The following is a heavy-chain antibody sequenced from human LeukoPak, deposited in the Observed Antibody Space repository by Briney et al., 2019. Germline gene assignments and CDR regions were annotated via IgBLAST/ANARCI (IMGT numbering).Heavy chain of an antibody. J-gene: IGHJ3*02. CDR1: GFTFDDYG. Sequence: PGGSLRLSCAASGFTFDDYGMSWVRQAPGKGLEWVSGINWNGGSTGYADSVEGRFTISRGNAKNSLYLQMNSLRAEDTALYHCAREYYYDSSGYYDAFDIWGQGTMVTVSS. V-gene: IGHV3-20*01. CDR2: INWNGGST. CDR3: AREYYYDSSGYYDAFDI. D-gene: IGHD3-22*01.